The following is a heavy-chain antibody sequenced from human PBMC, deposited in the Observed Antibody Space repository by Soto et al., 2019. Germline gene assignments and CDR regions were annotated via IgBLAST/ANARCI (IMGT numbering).Heavy chain of an antibody. V-gene: IGHV5-51*03. CDR1: GYSFTSYW. J-gene: IGHJ4*02. Sequence: EVQLVQSGAEVKKPGESLKISCKGSGYSFTSYWIGWVRQMPGKGLEWMGIIYPGDSDTRYSPSFQGQVTISADKSISTAYLQWSSLKASDTAMYYCARLLLWFGDPSSYFDYWGQGTLVTVSS. CDR2: IYPGDSDT. D-gene: IGHD3-10*01. CDR3: ARLLLWFGDPSSYFDY.